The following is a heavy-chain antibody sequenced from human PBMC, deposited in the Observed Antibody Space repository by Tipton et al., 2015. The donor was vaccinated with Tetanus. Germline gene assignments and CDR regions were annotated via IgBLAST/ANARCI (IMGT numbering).Heavy chain of an antibody. Sequence: TLSLTCTVSGASISNSSSYWGWIRQSPGKGLEWIGNIYFSGSTYYNPSLKSRVTISVDTSKNQFSLRLNSVTAADTAVYYCAKLFRVRARGITMVVVVPPGSFDYWGQGPLVTVSS. V-gene: IGHV4-39*01. D-gene: IGHD3-22*01. J-gene: IGHJ4*02. CDR2: IYFSGST. CDR3: AKLFRVRARGITMVVVVPPGSFDY. CDR1: GASISNSSSY.